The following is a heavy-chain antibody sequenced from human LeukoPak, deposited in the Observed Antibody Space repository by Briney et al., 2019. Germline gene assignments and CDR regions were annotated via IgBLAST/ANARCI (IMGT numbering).Heavy chain of an antibody. CDR2: IYHSGST. Sequence: SGTLSLTCAVSGGSISSSNWWSWVRQPPGKGLEWIGEIYHSGSTNYNPSLKSRVTMSVDTSKNQFSLKLRSVTAADTAVYYCARASSGTYYTFDHWGQGTLVTVSS. V-gene: IGHV4-4*02. CDR1: GGSISSSNW. J-gene: IGHJ4*02. D-gene: IGHD3-10*01. CDR3: ARASSGTYYTFDH.